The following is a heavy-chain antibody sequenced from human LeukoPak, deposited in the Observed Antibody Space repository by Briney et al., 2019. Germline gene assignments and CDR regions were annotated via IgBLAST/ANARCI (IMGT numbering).Heavy chain of an antibody. Sequence: SETLSLTCTVSGGSISSYYWSWIRQPAGKGLEWIGRIYTSGSTNYNPSLKSRVTMSVDTSKNRFSLKLSSVTAADTAVYYCATGARGNFDFDYWGQGTLVTVSS. CDR2: IYTSGST. CDR1: GGSISSYY. D-gene: IGHD4-23*01. CDR3: ATGARGNFDFDY. V-gene: IGHV4-4*07. J-gene: IGHJ4*02.